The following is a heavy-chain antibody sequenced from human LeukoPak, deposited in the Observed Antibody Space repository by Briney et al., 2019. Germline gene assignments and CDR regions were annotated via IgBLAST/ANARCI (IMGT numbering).Heavy chain of an antibody. V-gene: IGHV4-39*01. D-gene: IGHD6-13*01. CDR2: IYYSGST. CDR1: GFTVSSNY. J-gene: IGHJ3*02. CDR3: ASPAGQQRGLAGFDAFDI. Sequence: GSLRLSCAASGFTVSSNYMSWVRQPPGKGLEWIGSIYYSGSTYYNPSLKSRVTISVDTSKNQFSLKLSSVTAADTAVYYCASPAGQQRGLAGFDAFDIWGQGTMVIVSS.